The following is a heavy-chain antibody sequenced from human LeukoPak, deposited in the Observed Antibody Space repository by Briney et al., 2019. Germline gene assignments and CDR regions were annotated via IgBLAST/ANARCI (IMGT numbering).Heavy chain of an antibody. Sequence: PSETLSLTCSVSGDSMNSYYWSWIRQPPGKGLEWIGYIYCSGSTNYNPSLKSRVTISVDTSKNQFSLKLSSVTAADTAVYYCARDESGSFDYWGQGTLVTVSS. CDR2: IYCSGST. V-gene: IGHV4-59*01. CDR1: GDSMNSYY. D-gene: IGHD5-12*01. CDR3: ARDESGSFDY. J-gene: IGHJ4*02.